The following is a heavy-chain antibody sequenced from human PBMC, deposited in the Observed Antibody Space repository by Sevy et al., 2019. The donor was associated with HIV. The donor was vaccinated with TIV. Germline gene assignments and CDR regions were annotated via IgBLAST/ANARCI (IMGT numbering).Heavy chain of an antibody. J-gene: IGHJ3*01. Sequence: GGSLRLSCEASGFSFRRYAMHWVRQAPGKGLEWLTVISYDGRNEYYVDSVKGRFTISRDNSKNTLYLQMNSLRPEDTSLYYCAKGLGMVQGALLSDDVWGQGTMVTVSS. CDR3: AKGLGMVQGALLSDDV. D-gene: IGHD3-10*01. CDR2: ISYDGRNE. CDR1: GFSFRRYA. V-gene: IGHV3-30*04.